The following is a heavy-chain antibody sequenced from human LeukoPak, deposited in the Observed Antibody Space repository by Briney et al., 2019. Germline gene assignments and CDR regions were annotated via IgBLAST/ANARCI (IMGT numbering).Heavy chain of an antibody. Sequence: GGSLRLSCAASGFTFSSYEMNWVRQAPGKGLEWVSYISSSGSTIYYADSVKGRFTISRDNAKNSLYLQMNSLRAEDTAVYYCARASNHDAFGIWGQGTMVTVSS. J-gene: IGHJ3*02. CDR1: GFTFSSYE. D-gene: IGHD1-14*01. CDR2: ISSSGSTI. CDR3: ARASNHDAFGI. V-gene: IGHV3-48*03.